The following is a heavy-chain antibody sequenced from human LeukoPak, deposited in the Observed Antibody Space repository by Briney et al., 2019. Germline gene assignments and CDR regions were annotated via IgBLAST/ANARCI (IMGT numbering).Heavy chain of an antibody. V-gene: IGHV3-30-3*01. CDR1: GFTFSNYA. D-gene: IGHD3-10*01. J-gene: IGHJ1*01. CDR2: ISYDGSNK. CDR3: ARASVLPYAEYFQH. Sequence: GGSLRLSCAASGFTFSNYAMNWVRQAPGKGLEWVAVISYDGSNKYYADSVKGRFTISRDNSKNTLYLQMNSLRAEDTAVYYCARASVLPYAEYFQHWGQGTLVTVSS.